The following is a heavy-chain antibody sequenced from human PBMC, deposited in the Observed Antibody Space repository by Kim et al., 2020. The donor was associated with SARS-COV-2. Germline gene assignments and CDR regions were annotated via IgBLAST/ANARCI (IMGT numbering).Heavy chain of an antibody. CDR3: ARFDRRQAFDI. D-gene: IGHD3-10*01. J-gene: IGHJ3*02. V-gene: IGHV4-4*02. Sequence: TYNTSLKSRVTISVYKSKNQFSLKLRSVTAADTAVYYCARFDRRQAFDIWGQGTMVTISS.